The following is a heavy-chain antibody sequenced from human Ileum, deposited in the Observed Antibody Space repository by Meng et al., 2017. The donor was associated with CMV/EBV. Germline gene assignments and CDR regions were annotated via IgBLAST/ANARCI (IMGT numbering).Heavy chain of an antibody. D-gene: IGHD6-19*01. CDR1: GDSTSGFF. CDR2: IYSSGST. V-gene: IGHV4-4*07. CDR3: AKEQSIGIAVTGIFDF. J-gene: IGHJ4*02. Sequence: QVQLQGSGPGLVKPSETLSLTCTVSGDSTSGFFWSWIRQPAGKGLEWIGRIYSSGSTFYNPSLESRVTMSIDTSKNQFSLRLASVTAADTAVYFCAKEQSIGIAVTGIFDFWGQGALVTVSS.